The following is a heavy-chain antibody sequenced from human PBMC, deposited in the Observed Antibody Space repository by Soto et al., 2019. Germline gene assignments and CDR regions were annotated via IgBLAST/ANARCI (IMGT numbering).Heavy chain of an antibody. CDR2: IHSDGST. J-gene: IGHJ4*02. CDR1: GFTVSDS. Sequence: GGSLRLSCSVAGFTVSDSMSWVRQAPGKGLECVSFIHSDGSTHYTDSVRGRYTISRDNSKNTLYLQMDRLRVDDTAVYFCARDASGPFDYWGQGTLVTVSS. D-gene: IGHD6-19*01. V-gene: IGHV3-53*01. CDR3: ARDASGPFDY.